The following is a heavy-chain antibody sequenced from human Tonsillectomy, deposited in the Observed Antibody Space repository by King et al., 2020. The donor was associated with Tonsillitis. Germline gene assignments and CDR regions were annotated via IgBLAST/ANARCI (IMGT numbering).Heavy chain of an antibody. J-gene: IGHJ4*02. D-gene: IGHD6-19*01. V-gene: IGHV4-39*01. CDR3: ARLRQVYSSGSFDY. CDR2: IYYSGST. Sequence: LQLQESGPGLVKPSETLSLTCTVSGGSISSSSYYWGWIRQPPGKGLEWIGSIYYSGSTYYNPSLKSRVTISVDTSTNQFSLKLSSVTAADTAVYYCARLRQVYSSGSFDYWGQGTLVTVSS. CDR1: GGSISSSSYY.